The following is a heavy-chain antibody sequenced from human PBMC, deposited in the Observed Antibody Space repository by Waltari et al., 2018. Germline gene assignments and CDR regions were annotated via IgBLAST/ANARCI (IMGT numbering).Heavy chain of an antibody. V-gene: IGHV4-61*01. J-gene: IGHJ6*03. CDR3: ARAVGSGDFYYMDV. CDR1: GGSVSSVSPY. D-gene: IGHD2-2*01. CDR2: IYIGWTI. Sequence: QVQVQESGPRLVKPSETLSLTCSVSGGSVSSVSPYWTWIRRPPGKGLEWIGYIYIGWTIKYHPSLKSRVTMSLDTSKNEVSLGLSSVTADDTAVYYCARAVGSGDFYYMDVWGNGTTVTVSS.